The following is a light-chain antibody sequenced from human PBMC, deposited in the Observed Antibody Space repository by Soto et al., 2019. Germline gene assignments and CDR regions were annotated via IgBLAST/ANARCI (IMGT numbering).Light chain of an antibody. Sequence: EIVMTQSPATLSVSPGERAILSCRASQSVSNNLAWYQQKPGQAPSLLIYHASTRASGIPARFSGSGSGTEFTLTISSLQSVDFAVYYCQQYNEWPLTFGGGTKVEIK. CDR3: QQYNEWPLT. J-gene: IGKJ4*01. V-gene: IGKV3-15*01. CDR1: QSVSNN. CDR2: HAS.